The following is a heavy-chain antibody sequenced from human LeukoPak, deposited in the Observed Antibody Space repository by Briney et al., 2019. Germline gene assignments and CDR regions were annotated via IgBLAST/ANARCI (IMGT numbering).Heavy chain of an antibody. CDR2: IVVGSGNT. CDR3: AAYHSSSWYWFDP. V-gene: IGHV1-58*01. J-gene: IGHJ5*02. CDR1: GFTFTSSA. Sequence: SVKVSCKASGFTFTSSAVQWVRQARGQRLEWIGWIVVGSGNTNYAQKFRERVTITRDMSTSTAYMELSSLRSEDTAVYYCAAYHSSSWYWFDPWGQGTLVTVSS. D-gene: IGHD6-13*01.